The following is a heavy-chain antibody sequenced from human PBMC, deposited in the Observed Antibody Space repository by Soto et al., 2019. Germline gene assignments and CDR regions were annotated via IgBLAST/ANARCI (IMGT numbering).Heavy chain of an antibody. D-gene: IGHD6-6*01. CDR3: ARDQIEYSSSHWFDP. J-gene: IGHJ5*02. V-gene: IGHV4-59*01. Sequence: SETLSLTCTVSGGSISSYYWRWIRQPPGKGLEWIGYIYYSGSTNYNPSLKSRVTISVDTSKNQFSLKLSSVTAADTAVYYCARDQIEYSSSHWFDPWGQGTLVTVSS. CDR1: GGSISSYY. CDR2: IYYSGST.